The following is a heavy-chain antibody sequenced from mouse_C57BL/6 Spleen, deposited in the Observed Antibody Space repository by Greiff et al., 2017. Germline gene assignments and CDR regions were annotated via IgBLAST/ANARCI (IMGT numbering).Heavy chain of an antibody. J-gene: IGHJ4*01. Sequence: QVQLQQSGAELVRPGASVTLSCKASGYTFTDYEMHWVKQTPVHGLEWIGAIDPETGGTAYNQKFKGKAILTADKSSSTAYMELRSLTSVDSAVYYCTIPGYYDAMDYWGQGTSVTVSS. CDR1: GYTFTDYE. V-gene: IGHV1-15*01. CDR2: IDPETGGT. CDR3: TIPGYYDAMDY. D-gene: IGHD2-2*01.